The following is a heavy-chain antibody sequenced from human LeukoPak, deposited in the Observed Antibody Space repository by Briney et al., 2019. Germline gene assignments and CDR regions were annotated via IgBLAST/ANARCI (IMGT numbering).Heavy chain of an antibody. V-gene: IGHV4-59*01. CDR2: IYYSGST. D-gene: IGHD1-26*01. CDR1: GGSISSYY. Sequence: SETLSLTCTVSGGSISSYYWSWIRQPPGKGLEWIGYIYYSGSTNYNPSLKSRVTISVDTSKDQFSLKLSSVTAADTAVYYCAVGAFYAFDIWGQGTMVTVSS. J-gene: IGHJ3*02. CDR3: AVGAFYAFDI.